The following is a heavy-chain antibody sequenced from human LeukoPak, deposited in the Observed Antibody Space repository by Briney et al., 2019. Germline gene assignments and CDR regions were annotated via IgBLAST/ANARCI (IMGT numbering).Heavy chain of an antibody. CDR1: GGSISSSNW. Sequence: SETLSLTCAVSGGSISSSNWWSWVRQPPGKGLEWVGSIYYSGSTYYNPSLKSRVTISVDTSKNQFSLKLSSVPAADTAVYYCARHSGGWGGAPFWYYYYMDVWGKGTTVTISS. D-gene: IGHD3-10*01. CDR2: IYYSGST. V-gene: IGHV4-39*01. J-gene: IGHJ6*03. CDR3: ARHSGGWGGAPFWYYYYMDV.